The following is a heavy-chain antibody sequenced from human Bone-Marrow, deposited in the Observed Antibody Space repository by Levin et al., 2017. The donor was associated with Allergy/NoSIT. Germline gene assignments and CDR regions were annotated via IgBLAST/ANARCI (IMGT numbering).Heavy chain of an antibody. CDR2: ISGSGGST. D-gene: IGHD5-18*01. CDR3: AKGVGYSYGNYYYGMDV. J-gene: IGHJ6*02. CDR1: GFTFSSYA. V-gene: IGHV3-23*01. Sequence: LSLTCAASGFTFSSYAMSWVRQAPGKGLEWVSAISGSGGSTYYADSVKGRFTISRDNSKNTLYLQMNSLRAEDTAVYYCAKGVGYSYGNYYYGMDVWGQGTTVTVSS.